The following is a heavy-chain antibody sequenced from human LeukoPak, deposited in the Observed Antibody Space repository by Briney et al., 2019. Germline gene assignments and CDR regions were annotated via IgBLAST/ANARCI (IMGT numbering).Heavy chain of an antibody. D-gene: IGHD5-24*01. CDR1: GFTFSDYY. V-gene: IGHV3-11*01. CDR2: ISSSGSSI. CDR3: ARGRRGGYNYVNY. J-gene: IGHJ4*02. Sequence: GGSLRLSCAASGFTFSDYYMSWIRQAPGKGLEWVSYISSSGSSIYYADSVSGRFTISRDNAKNSLYLQMNSLRAEDTAVYYCARGRRGGYNYVNYWGQGTLVTVSS.